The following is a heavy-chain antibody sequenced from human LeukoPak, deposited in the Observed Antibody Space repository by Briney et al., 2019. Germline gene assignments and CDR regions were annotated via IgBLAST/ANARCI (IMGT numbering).Heavy chain of an antibody. CDR1: GYTFTSYA. V-gene: IGHV7-4-1*02. D-gene: IGHD2-15*01. CDR2: INTNTGNP. J-gene: IGHJ4*02. CDR3: ARRPYCSGGSCYSLNYFDY. Sequence: ASVKVSCKASGYTFTSYAMNWVRQAPGQGLEWMGWINTNTGNPTYAQGFTGRFVFSLDTSVSTAYLHISSLKAEDTAVYYCARRPYCSGGSCYSLNYFDYWGQGTLVTVSS.